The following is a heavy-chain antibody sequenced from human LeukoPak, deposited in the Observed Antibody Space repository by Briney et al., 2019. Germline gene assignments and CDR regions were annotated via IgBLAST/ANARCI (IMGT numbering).Heavy chain of an antibody. Sequence: GGSLRLSCAASGFTFSSYEMNWVRQAPGKGLEWVSYISSSGSTIYYADSVKGRFTISRDNAKNSLYLQLNSLRAEDTAVYYCARQRYDILTGYYSYTLDYWGQGTLVTVSS. CDR2: ISSSGSTI. CDR1: GFTFSSYE. J-gene: IGHJ4*02. CDR3: ARQRYDILTGYYSYTLDY. D-gene: IGHD3-9*01. V-gene: IGHV3-48*03.